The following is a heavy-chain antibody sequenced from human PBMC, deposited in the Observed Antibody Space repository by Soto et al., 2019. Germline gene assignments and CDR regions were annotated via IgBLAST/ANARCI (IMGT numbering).Heavy chain of an antibody. CDR3: ARDHPHSYGVYYFDY. D-gene: IGHD5-18*01. J-gene: IGHJ4*02. CDR1: GGSISSGGYS. Sequence: SETLSLTCAVSGGSISSGGYSWSWLRQPPGKGLEWIGYIFHSGSTYYNPSLKSRVTISVDGSKNQVSLKVNSVTAADTAVYYCARDHPHSYGVYYFDYWGQGTPVTVSS. V-gene: IGHV4-30-2*01. CDR2: IFHSGST.